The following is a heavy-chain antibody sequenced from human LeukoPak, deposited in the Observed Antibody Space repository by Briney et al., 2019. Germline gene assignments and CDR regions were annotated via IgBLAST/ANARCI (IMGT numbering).Heavy chain of an antibody. J-gene: IGHJ6*02. CDR1: GFTFSSYW. D-gene: IGHD2-15*01. CDR2: INSDGSST. CDR3: ARDQGGCSGGSCYYSTRYYYYGMDV. V-gene: IGHV3-74*01. Sequence: PGGSLRLSCAASGFTFSSYWMHWVRHAPGKGLVWVSRINSDGSSTSYADSVKGRFTISRDNAKNTLYLQMNSLRAEDTAVYYCARDQGGCSGGSCYYSTRYYYYGMDVWGQGTTVTVSS.